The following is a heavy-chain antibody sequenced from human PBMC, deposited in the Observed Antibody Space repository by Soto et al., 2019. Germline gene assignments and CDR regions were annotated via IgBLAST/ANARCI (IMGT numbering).Heavy chain of an antibody. CDR2: IYYSGST. V-gene: IGHV4-31*03. Sequence: PSETLSLTCTVSGASISSGGYYWGWIRQHPGKGLEWIGYIYYSGSTYYNPSLKSRVAISVDTSKNQFSLKLSSVTAADTAVYYCARVGGFGATTIDYWGQGTLVTVSS. D-gene: IGHD3-10*01. CDR3: ARVGGFGATTIDY. J-gene: IGHJ4*02. CDR1: GASISSGGYY.